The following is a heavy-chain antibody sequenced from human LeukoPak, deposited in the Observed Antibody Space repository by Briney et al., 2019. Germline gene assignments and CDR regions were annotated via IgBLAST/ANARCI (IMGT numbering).Heavy chain of an antibody. J-gene: IGHJ4*02. Sequence: ASVKVSCKASGYTFTGYYMHWVRQAPGQGLEWMGGIIPIFGTANYAQKFQGRVTITADESTSTAYMELSSLRSEDTAVYYCARVGYYDSSGYYDGASYFDYWGQGTLVTVSS. CDR3: ARVGYYDSSGYYDGASYFDY. D-gene: IGHD3-22*01. V-gene: IGHV1-69*13. CDR2: IIPIFGTA. CDR1: GYTFTGYY.